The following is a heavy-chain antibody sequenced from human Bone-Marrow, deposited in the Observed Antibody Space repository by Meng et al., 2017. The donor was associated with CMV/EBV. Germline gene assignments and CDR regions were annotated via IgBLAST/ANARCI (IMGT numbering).Heavy chain of an antibody. V-gene: IGHV3-21*01. Sequence: GESLKISCAASGFTFSSYSMNWVRQAPGKGLEWVSSISSSSSYIYYADSVKGRFTISRDSSKNKLYLQMNSLRAEDTAVYYCARDLLYCSGGSFYNYFDYWGQGTLVTVSS. D-gene: IGHD2-15*01. CDR1: GFTFSSYS. J-gene: IGHJ4*02. CDR2: ISSSSSYI. CDR3: ARDLLYCSGGSFYNYFDY.